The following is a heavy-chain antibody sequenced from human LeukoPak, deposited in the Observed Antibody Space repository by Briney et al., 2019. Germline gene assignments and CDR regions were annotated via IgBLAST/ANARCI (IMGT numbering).Heavy chain of an antibody. CDR2: TYCEEDT. CDR1: GCLLRTSGVG. D-gene: IGHD6-19*01. J-gene: IGHJ5*01. V-gene: IGHV2-5*02. CDR3: AQTHSRWSRDWFDT. Sequence: ESGPTLVNPTQTLTLTCNFSGCLLRTSGVGVGWIGQPPGMALEWHPLTYCEEDTRNSSCLKSRLRIAKQTSKNQVVLTMTNMDPLDTTTYRDAQTHSRWSRDWFDTTGHGTLVTVSS.